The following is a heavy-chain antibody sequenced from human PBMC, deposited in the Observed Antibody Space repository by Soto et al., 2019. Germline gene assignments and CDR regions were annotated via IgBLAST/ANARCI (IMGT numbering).Heavy chain of an antibody. V-gene: IGHV4-59*01. J-gene: IGHJ4*02. D-gene: IGHD4-4*01. CDR1: GGSISSYY. CDR3: ARANGPVSNYFDY. Sequence: SETLSLTCTVSGGSISSYYWSWIRQPPGKGLEWIGYIYYSGSTNYNPSLKSRVTISVDTPKNQFSLKLSSVTAADTAVYYCARANGPVSNYFDYWGQGTLVTVSS. CDR2: IYYSGST.